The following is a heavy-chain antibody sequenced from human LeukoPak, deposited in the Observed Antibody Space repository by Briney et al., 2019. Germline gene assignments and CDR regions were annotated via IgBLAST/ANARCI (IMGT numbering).Heavy chain of an antibody. Sequence: GGSLRLSCAASGFTFSSYGMHWVRQAPGKGLEWVAVIWYYGSNKYYADSVKGRFTISRDNSKNTLYLQMNSLRAEDTAVYYCARGGSYYTNWFDPWGQGTLVTVSS. J-gene: IGHJ5*02. CDR3: ARGGSYYTNWFDP. V-gene: IGHV3-33*01. CDR2: IWYYGSNK. D-gene: IGHD1-26*01. CDR1: GFTFSSYG.